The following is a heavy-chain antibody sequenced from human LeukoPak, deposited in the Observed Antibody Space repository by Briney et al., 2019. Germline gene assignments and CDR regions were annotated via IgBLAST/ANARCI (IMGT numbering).Heavy chain of an antibody. CDR2: ISSSGSTI. V-gene: IGHV3-48*03. CDR1: GFTFSSYE. J-gene: IGHJ4*02. CDR3: ARGIPNYYDSSGPFDY. D-gene: IGHD3-22*01. Sequence: GGSLRLSCAASGFTFSSYEMNWVRQAPGKGLEWVSYISSSGSTIYYADSVKGRFTISRDNPKNSLYLQMNSLRAEDTAVYYCARGIPNYYDSSGPFDYWGQGTLVTVSS.